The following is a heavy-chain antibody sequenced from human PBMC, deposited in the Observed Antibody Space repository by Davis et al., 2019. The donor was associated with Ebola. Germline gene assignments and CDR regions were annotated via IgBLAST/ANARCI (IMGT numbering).Heavy chain of an antibody. V-gene: IGHV1-18*01. CDR3: ARGRRAAAGGMDYYY. Sequence: AASVKVSCKASGYIFTSYGINWIRQAPGQGFEWMGWIGIYNLKTHYAQKFQGRVSLTTDTTSTAYMELRSLTSDDTAVYYCARGRRAAAGGMDYYY. CDR1: GYIFTSYG. CDR2: IGIYNLKT. D-gene: IGHD6-13*01. J-gene: IGHJ6*01.